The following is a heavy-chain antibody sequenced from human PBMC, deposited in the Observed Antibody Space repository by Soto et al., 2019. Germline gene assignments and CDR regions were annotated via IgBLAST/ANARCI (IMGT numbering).Heavy chain of an antibody. D-gene: IGHD2-2*01. V-gene: IGHV4-30-4*01. CDR1: GDYIHVGGYY. Sequence: PSETLSLTXSVSGDYIHVGGYYWTWIRQRPGKGLEWMGYIYYTGKTCYNPSLESRLTMSVDRSKNQFSLRLTSVTAADTAVYFCGRDLTSNANCIDPWGQGTLVTVSS. CDR3: GRDLTSNANCIDP. J-gene: IGHJ5*02. CDR2: IYYTGKT.